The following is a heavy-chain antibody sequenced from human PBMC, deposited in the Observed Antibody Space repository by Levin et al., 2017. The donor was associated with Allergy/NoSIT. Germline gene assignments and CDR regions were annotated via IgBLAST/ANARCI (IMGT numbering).Heavy chain of an antibody. V-gene: IGHV3-53*01. CDR2: FYSGGST. CDR1: GFTVSSSY. D-gene: IGHD6-13*01. Sequence: GGSLRLSCAASGFTVSSSYMNWVRQAPGKGLEWVSVFYSGGSTYYADSVKGRFTISRDSSKNTLFLQMNSLRPEDTAMYYCARGGVQQLVRWTFFGYWGQGTLVTVSS. CDR3: ARGGVQQLVRWTFFGY. J-gene: IGHJ4*02.